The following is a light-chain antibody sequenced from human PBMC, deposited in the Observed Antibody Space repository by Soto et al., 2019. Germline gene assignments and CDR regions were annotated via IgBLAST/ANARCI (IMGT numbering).Light chain of an antibody. CDR2: AAS. CDR3: QQANSFPYT. Sequence: DIQMTQSPSSVSASVGDRVTITCRASQSISRYLAWYQQRPGKAPKILISAASTLETGVPSRFSGSGSGTDFTLTISSLQPEDFATYYCQQANSFPYTFGGGTKVEIK. J-gene: IGKJ4*01. V-gene: IGKV1-12*02. CDR1: QSISRY.